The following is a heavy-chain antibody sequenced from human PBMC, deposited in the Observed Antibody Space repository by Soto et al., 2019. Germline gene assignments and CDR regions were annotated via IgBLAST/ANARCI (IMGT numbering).Heavy chain of an antibody. CDR3: TILVLNGFGL. D-gene: IGHD3-16*01. CDR2: IRSKAYGGTT. J-gene: IGHJ4*02. CDR1: GFTFGDYA. Sequence: GGSLRLSCTASGFTFGDYAVSWVRQAPGKGLEWVGFIRSKAYGGTTEYAASVKGRFTISRDDSKSIAYLQMNSLKTEDTAVYYCTILVLNGFGLWGQGTLVTVSS. V-gene: IGHV3-49*04.